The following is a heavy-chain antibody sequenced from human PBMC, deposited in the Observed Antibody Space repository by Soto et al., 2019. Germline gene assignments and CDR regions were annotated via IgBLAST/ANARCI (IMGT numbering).Heavy chain of an antibody. CDR3: ARADYDILTGYYLGGYYFDY. CDR1: GGSISSGGYY. D-gene: IGHD3-9*01. CDR2: IYYSGST. V-gene: IGHV4-31*03. Sequence: SETLSLTCTVSGGSISSGGYYWSWIRQHPGKGLEWIGYIYYSGSTYYNPSLKSRVTISVDTSKNQFSLKLSSVTAADTAVYYCARADYDILTGYYLGGYYFDYWGQGTLVTVS. J-gene: IGHJ4*02.